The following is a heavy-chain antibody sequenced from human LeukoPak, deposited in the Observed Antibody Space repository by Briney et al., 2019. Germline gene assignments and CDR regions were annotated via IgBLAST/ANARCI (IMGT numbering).Heavy chain of an antibody. CDR1: GGTFSSYA. D-gene: IGHD6-19*01. V-gene: IGHV1-69*13. CDR3: AREPNDSRGSSGWYNWFDP. Sequence: SVKVSCKASGGTFSSYAISWVRQAPGQGLEWMGGIIPIFGTANYAQKFQGRVTITADESTSTAYMELSSLRSEDTAVYYCAREPNDSRGSSGWYNWFDPWGQGTLVTVSS. J-gene: IGHJ5*02. CDR2: IIPIFGTA.